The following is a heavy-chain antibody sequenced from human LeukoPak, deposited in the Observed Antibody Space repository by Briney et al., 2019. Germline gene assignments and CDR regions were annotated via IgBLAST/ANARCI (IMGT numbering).Heavy chain of an antibody. V-gene: IGHV3-23*01. D-gene: IGHD5-18*01. Sequence: GGSLRLSCVASGFTFTSDAMSWVRQAPGKGLEWVSAISGSGGSTYYADSVKGRFTISRDNSKNTLYLQMNSLRAEDTAVYYCANLLQLWLPYWGQGTLVTVSS. J-gene: IGHJ4*02. CDR3: ANLLQLWLPY. CDR1: GFTFTSDA. CDR2: ISGSGGST.